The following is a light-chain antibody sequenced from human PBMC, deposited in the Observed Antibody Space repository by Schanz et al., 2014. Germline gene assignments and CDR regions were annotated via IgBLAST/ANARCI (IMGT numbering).Light chain of an antibody. CDR1: SSNIGAAYH. J-gene: IGLJ2*01. CDR3: SSYGGSNFVV. CDR2: GNN. Sequence: QSVLTQPPSVSGDPGQRVTISCTGSSSNIGAAYHVHWYQQLPGTAPKLLIYGNNNRASGVPDRFSGSKSDTSASLAITGLQAEDEADYYCSSYGGSNFVVFGGGTQLTVL. V-gene: IGLV1-40*01.